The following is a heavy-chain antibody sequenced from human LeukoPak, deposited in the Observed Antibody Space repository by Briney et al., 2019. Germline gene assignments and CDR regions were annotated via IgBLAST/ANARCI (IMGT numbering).Heavy chain of an antibody. CDR2: ISAYNGNT. Sequence: AXVKVSCKASGYTFTSYGISWVRQAPGQGLEWVGWISAYNGNTNYAQKIQGRVTMTTDTSTSTAYMELRSLRSDDTAVYYCARPRYSNYLYNWFDPWGQGTLVTVSS. CDR1: GYTFTSYG. CDR3: ARPRYSNYLYNWFDP. V-gene: IGHV1-18*04. D-gene: IGHD4-11*01. J-gene: IGHJ5*02.